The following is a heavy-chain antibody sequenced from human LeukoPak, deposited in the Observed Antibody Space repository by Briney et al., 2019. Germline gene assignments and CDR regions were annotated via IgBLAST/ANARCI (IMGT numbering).Heavy chain of an antibody. V-gene: IGHV1-18*01. J-gene: IGHJ6*03. CDR3: ARRKGDGLGYYYYYLDV. Sequence: ASVKVSCKASGYTFTSYGISWVRQAPGQGLEWMGWISAYNGNTNYAQKLQGRVTMTTDTSTSTAYMELRSLRSDDTAVYYCARRKGDGLGYYYYYLDVWGKGTTVTVSS. CDR2: ISAYNGNT. CDR1: GYTFTSYG. D-gene: IGHD3-16*01.